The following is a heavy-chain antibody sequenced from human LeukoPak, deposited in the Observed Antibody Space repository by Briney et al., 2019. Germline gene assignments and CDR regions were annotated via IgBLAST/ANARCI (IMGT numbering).Heavy chain of an antibody. D-gene: IGHD6-13*01. Sequence: SVKGRFTISRDNFKNTLYLQMNSLRAEDTAVYYCARGVRNSWCLFDFWGQGTLVTISS. J-gene: IGHJ4*02. CDR3: ARGVRNSWCLFDF. V-gene: IGHV3-30*07.